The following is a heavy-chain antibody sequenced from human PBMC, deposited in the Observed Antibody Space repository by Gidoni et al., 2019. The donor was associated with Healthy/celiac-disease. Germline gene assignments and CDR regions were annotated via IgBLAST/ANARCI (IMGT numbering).Heavy chain of an antibody. V-gene: IGHV1-69*01. D-gene: IGHD4-17*01. J-gene: IGHJ6*02. CDR2: IIPIFGTA. Sequence: QVQLVQSGAEVKKPGSSVKVSCKASGGTFSSYAISWVRQAPGQGLEWMGGIIPIFGTANYAQKFQGRVTITADESTSTAYMELSSLRSEDTAVYYCARVFSSATVVNGDYYYGMDVWGQGTTVTVSS. CDR3: ARVFSSATVVNGDYYYGMDV. CDR1: GGTFSSYA.